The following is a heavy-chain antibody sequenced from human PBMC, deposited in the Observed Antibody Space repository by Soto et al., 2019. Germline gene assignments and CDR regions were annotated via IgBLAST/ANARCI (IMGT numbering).Heavy chain of an antibody. CDR2: ISGSGGRT. Sequence: GGSLRLFCVASGFPFSSYAMSWFRQTPGKGLEWVSGISGSGGRTYYADSVKGRFTISRDNSNNTLSLQMHILRVEDTAVYFCAKGGYYSLFDIWGQGTMVTVSS. D-gene: IGHD3-16*01. CDR3: AKGGYYSLFDI. J-gene: IGHJ3*02. CDR1: GFPFSSYA. V-gene: IGHV3-23*01.